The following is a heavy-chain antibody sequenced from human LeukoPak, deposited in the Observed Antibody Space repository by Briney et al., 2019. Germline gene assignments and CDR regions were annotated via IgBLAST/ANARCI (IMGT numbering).Heavy chain of an antibody. CDR3: AKWGGLRYFDGKTLRDNHGGEDLFDY. V-gene: IGHV3-23*01. J-gene: IGHJ4*02. CDR2: ISGSGGST. CDR1: GFTFSSYA. Sequence: GGSLRLSCAASGFTFSSYAMSWVRQAPGKGLEWVSAISGSGGSTYYADSVKGRFTISRDNSKNTLYLQMDSLRAEDTAVYYCAKWGGLRYFDGKTLRDNHGGEDLFDYWGQGTLVTVSS. D-gene: IGHD3-9*01.